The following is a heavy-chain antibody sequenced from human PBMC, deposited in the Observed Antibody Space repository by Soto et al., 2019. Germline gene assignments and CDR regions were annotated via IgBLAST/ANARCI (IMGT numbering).Heavy chain of an antibody. CDR1: GGTFSSYT. V-gene: IGHV1-69*08. D-gene: IGHD2-15*01. CDR2: IIPILGIA. CDR3: ARDEYCSGGSCYSYGMDV. Sequence: QVQLVQSGAEVKKPGSSVKVSCKASGGTFSSYTIGWVRQAPGQGLEWMGRIIPILGIANYAQKFQGRVTITADKSTSTAYMELSSLRSEDTAVYYCARDEYCSGGSCYSYGMDVWGQGTTVTVSS. J-gene: IGHJ6*02.